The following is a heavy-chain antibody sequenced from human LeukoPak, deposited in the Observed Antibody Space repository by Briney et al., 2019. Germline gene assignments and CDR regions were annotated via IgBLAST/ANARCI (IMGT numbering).Heavy chain of an antibody. V-gene: IGHV1-8*01. D-gene: IGHD3-22*01. J-gene: IGHJ4*02. CDR3: ARADSSGYYYHHGVLFFDY. CDR2: MNPNSGNT. Sequence: GASVKVSCKASGYTFTSYDINWVRQATGQGLEWMGWMNPNSGNTGYAQKFQGRVTMTRNTSISTAYMELSSLRSEDTAVYYCARADSSGYYYHHGVLFFDYWGQGTLVTVSS. CDR1: GYTFTSYD.